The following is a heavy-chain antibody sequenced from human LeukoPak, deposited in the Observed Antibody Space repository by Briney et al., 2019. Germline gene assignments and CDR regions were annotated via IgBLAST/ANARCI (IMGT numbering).Heavy chain of an antibody. CDR3: AKDFIAISEWEPLGY. V-gene: IGHV4-39*07. CDR2: IYYSGNT. CDR1: GGSISNPSYY. D-gene: IGHD1-26*01. J-gene: IGHJ4*02. Sequence: SETLSLTCTVSGGSISNPSYYWGWIRQPPGKGLEWIGSIYYSGNTYYNPSLKSRVAISLDTSKNQFSLKLSSVPAEDTAVYYCAKDFIAISEWEPLGYWGQGTLVTVSS.